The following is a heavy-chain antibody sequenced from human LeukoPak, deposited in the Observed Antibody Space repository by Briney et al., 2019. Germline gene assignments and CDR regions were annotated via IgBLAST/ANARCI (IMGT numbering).Heavy chain of an antibody. CDR1: GYTFTGYY. V-gene: IGHV1-2*02. CDR3: ARGIAAARDAFDI. D-gene: IGHD6-13*01. J-gene: IGHJ3*02. CDR2: INPNSGGT. Sequence: AASVKVSCKASGYTFTGYYMHWVRQAPGQGLEWMGWINPNSGGTNYAQKFQGRVTMTRDTSIGTAYMELSRLRSDDTAVYYCARGIAAARDAFDIWGQGTMVTVSS.